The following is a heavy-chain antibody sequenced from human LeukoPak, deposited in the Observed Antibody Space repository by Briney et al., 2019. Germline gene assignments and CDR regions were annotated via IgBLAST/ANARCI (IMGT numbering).Heavy chain of an antibody. CDR3: ASAPTAARPKDY. J-gene: IGHJ4*02. CDR1: GGSFSVYY. Sequence: PSETLSLTYAVCGGSFSVYYWSWIRQPPGKGLEEIGEINHSGSTNYNPSLKSLVTISVDTSKNQFSLTLSSVTAADTAVYYCASAPTAARPKDYWGQGTLVTVSS. V-gene: IGHV4-34*01. CDR2: INHSGST. D-gene: IGHD6-6*01.